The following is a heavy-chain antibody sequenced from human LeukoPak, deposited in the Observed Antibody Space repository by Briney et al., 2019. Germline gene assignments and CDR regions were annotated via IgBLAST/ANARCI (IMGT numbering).Heavy chain of an antibody. CDR3: ARAPSSNWSCSSTSCYYYYYMDV. Sequence: PSETLSLTCAVYGGSFSGYYWSWIRQPAGKGLEWIGRIYTSGSTNYNPSLKSRVTMSVDTSKNQFSLKLSSVTAADTAVYYCARAPSSNWSCSSTSCYYYYYMDVWGKGTTVTVSS. D-gene: IGHD2-2*01. V-gene: IGHV4-59*10. CDR1: GGSFSGYY. CDR2: IYTSGST. J-gene: IGHJ6*03.